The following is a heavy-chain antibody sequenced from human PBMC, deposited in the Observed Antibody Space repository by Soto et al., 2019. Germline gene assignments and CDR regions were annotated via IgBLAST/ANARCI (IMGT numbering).Heavy chain of an antibody. CDR3: ATDYEMNGMDV. CDR2: INHSGST. V-gene: IGHV4-34*01. CDR1: GGSFSGYY. D-gene: IGHD4-17*01. J-gene: IGHJ6*02. Sequence: PSETLSLTCAVYGGSFSGYYWSWIRQPPGKGLEWIGEINHSGSTNYNPSLKSRVTISVDTSKNQFSLKLSSVTAADTAVYYCATDYEMNGMDVWGQGTTVTV.